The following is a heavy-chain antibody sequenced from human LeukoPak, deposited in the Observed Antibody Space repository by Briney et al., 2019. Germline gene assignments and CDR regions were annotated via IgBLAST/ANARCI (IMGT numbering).Heavy chain of an antibody. CDR3: AREGLGILGY. V-gene: IGHV3-48*04. D-gene: IGHD7-27*01. CDR1: GFTFSSYS. CDR2: ISSSGSTM. J-gene: IGHJ4*02. Sequence: KAGGSLRLSCAASGFTFSSYSMNWVRQAPGKGLEWVSYISSSGSTMYYADSVKGRFTISRDNAKNSLYLEMNSLRGEDTALYYCAREGLGILGYWGQGTLVTVSS.